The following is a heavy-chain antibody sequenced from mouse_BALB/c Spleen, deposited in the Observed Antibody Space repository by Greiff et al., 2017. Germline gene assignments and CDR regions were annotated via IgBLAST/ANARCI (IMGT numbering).Heavy chain of an antibody. J-gene: IGHJ1*01. CDR3: ARDNYGSSFDV. CDR1: GFTFSSYA. CDR2: ISSGGSYT. Sequence: EVQLVESGGGLVKTGGSLKLSCAASGFTFSSYAMSWVRQSPEKRLEWVAEISSGGSYTYYPDTVTGRFTISRDNAKNTLYLEMSSLRSEDTAMYYCARDNYGSSFDVWGAGTTVTVSS. V-gene: IGHV5-9-4*01. D-gene: IGHD1-1*01.